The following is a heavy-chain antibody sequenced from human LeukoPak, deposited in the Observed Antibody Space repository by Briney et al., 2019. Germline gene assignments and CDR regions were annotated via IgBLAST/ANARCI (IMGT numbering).Heavy chain of an antibody. CDR3: ARVKVGATAFDAFDI. V-gene: IGHV1-2*02. D-gene: IGHD1-26*01. Sequence: ASVKVSCKASGYTFTSYDINWVRQAPGQGLEWMGWINPNSGGTNYAQKFQGRVTMTRDTSISTAYMELSRLRSDDTAVYYCARVKVGATAFDAFDIWGQGTMVTVSS. CDR1: GYTFTSYD. J-gene: IGHJ3*02. CDR2: INPNSGGT.